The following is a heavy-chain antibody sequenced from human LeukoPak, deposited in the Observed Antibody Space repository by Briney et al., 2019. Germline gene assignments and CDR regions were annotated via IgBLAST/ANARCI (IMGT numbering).Heavy chain of an antibody. Sequence: PGGSLTLSCAASGFTFSSYWMSWVRQAPGKGLEWVANIKQDGSGKYYVDSVKGRFTISRDNAKNSRYLQMNSLRAEATAVYYCARDRSHMDVWGKGTTVTVSS. CDR2: IKQDGSGK. J-gene: IGHJ6*03. CDR1: GFTFSSYW. CDR3: ARDRSHMDV. V-gene: IGHV3-7*01.